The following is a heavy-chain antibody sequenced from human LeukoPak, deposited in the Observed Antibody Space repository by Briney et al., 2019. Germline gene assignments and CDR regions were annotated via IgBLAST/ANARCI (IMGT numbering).Heavy chain of an antibody. CDR2: IRSKAYGGTT. V-gene: IGHV3-49*04. CDR3: TRVPHTNDVLRYFDWLPNYYYYYMDV. Sequence: GGSLRLSCTASGFTFGDYAMSWVRQAPGKGLEWVGFIRSKAYGGTTEYAASVKGRFTISRDDSKSIAYLQMNSLKTEDTAVYYCTRVPHTNDVLRYFDWLPNYYYYYMDVWGKGTTVTISS. CDR1: GFTFGDYA. J-gene: IGHJ6*03. D-gene: IGHD3-9*01.